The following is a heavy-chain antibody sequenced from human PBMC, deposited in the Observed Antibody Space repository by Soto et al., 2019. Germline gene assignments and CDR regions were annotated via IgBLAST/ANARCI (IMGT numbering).Heavy chain of an antibody. CDR3: ARGNCSSTSCYMRAAYYYYGMDV. CDR2: INHSGST. V-gene: IGHV4-34*01. D-gene: IGHD2-2*02. CDR1: GGSFSGYY. Sequence: PSGTLSLTCAVCGGSFSGYYWSWIRQPPGKGLEWIGEINHSGSTNYDPSLKSRVTISVDTSKNQFSLKLSSVTAADTAVYYCARGNCSSTSCYMRAAYYYYGMDVWGQGTTVTVSS. J-gene: IGHJ6*02.